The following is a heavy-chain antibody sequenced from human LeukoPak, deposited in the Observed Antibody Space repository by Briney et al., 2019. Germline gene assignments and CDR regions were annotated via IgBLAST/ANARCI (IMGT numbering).Heavy chain of an antibody. Sequence: TEILSLTCTVSGGSISSYYWSWTRQPPGKGLEWIGYIYTSGSTNYNPSLKSRVTISVDTSKNQFSLKLSSVTAADTAVYYCARHGEYCSSTSCYTGDYYYYMDVWGKGTTVTVSS. CDR3: ARHGEYCSSTSCYTGDYYYYMDV. V-gene: IGHV4-4*09. CDR1: GGSISSYY. D-gene: IGHD2-2*02. J-gene: IGHJ6*03. CDR2: IYTSGST.